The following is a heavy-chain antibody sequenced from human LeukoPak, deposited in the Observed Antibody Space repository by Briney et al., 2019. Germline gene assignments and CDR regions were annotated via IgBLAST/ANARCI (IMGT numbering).Heavy chain of an antibody. Sequence: SVTVSCTASGGTFSSYAISWVRQAPGQGLEWMGGIIPIFGTANYAQKFQGRVTITADESTSTAYMELSSLRSEDTAVYYCARDPGAEYYDSSGYYWFDPWGQGTLVTVSS. D-gene: IGHD3-22*01. CDR1: GGTFSSYA. CDR3: ARDPGAEYYDSSGYYWFDP. CDR2: IIPIFGTA. J-gene: IGHJ5*02. V-gene: IGHV1-69*13.